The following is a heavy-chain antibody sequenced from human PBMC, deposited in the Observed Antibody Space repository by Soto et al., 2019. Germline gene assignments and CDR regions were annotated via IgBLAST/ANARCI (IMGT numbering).Heavy chain of an antibody. D-gene: IGHD6-25*01. J-gene: IGHJ4*02. V-gene: IGHV3-33*01. CDR3: ARDRKRTFDY. CDR2: IWYDGSNK. Sequence: GGSLRLSCAASGFTFSSYGMHWVRQAPGKGLEWVAVIWYDGSNKYYADSMKGRFTISRDNSKNTLYLQMNSLIAEDTAVYYCARDRKRTFDYWGQGTLVTVSS. CDR1: GFTFSSYG.